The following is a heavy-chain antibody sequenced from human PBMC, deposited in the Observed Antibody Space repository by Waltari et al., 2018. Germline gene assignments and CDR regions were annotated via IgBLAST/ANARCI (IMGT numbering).Heavy chain of an antibody. Sequence: QVQLQQWGAGLLKPLETLSLTCAVYSGPFRAYSWGWIRQPPGKGLEWIGEINDRGITNYNPSLKTRVTISVDTSNNQFSLNLSSVTAADTAQYYCARRLFYGSGSYYGWGQGTRVTVSS. CDR3: ARRLFYGSGSYYG. D-gene: IGHD3-10*01. CDR2: INDRGIT. V-gene: IGHV4-34*01. CDR1: SGPFRAYS. J-gene: IGHJ4*02.